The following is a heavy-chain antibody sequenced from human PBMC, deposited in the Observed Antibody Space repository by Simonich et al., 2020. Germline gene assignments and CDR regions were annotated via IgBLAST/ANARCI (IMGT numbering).Heavy chain of an antibody. CDR3: ARDDPTYTGDFDY. D-gene: IGHD3-16*01. CDR1: GFTFSSYS. CDR2: ISSSSSTI. V-gene: IGHV3-48*01. Sequence: EVQLVESGGGLVQPGGSLRLSCAASGFTFSSYSMNWVRQAPGRGLGWVSNISSSSSTIYYADSVKGRFTISRDNAKNSLYLQMNSLRAEDTAVYYCARDDPTYTGDFDYWGQGTLVTVSS. J-gene: IGHJ4*02.